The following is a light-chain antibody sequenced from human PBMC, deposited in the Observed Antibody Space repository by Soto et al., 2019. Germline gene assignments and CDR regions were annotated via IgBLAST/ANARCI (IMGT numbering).Light chain of an antibody. Sequence: QSALTQPASVSGSPGHSITISCTGTSSDVGDYKYVSWYQQHPDKAPKLIIFVNSNRPSGISNRFSAYKSGNTASLTISGLQAEDEADYYCSSYTSSDTPYVFGTGTKLTVL. CDR2: VNS. V-gene: IGLV2-14*01. CDR3: SSYTSSDTPYV. CDR1: SSDVGDYKY. J-gene: IGLJ1*01.